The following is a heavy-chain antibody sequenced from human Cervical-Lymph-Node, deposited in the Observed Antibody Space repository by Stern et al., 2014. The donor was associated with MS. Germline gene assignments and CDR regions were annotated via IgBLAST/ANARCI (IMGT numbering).Heavy chain of an antibody. Sequence: QVTLRESGPTLVKPTQTLTLTCTFSGFSLTTDGVGVHWIRQPPGKALEWLAGIYWDDDKRCSTSLMSRLAITKGTSKNQVVLTMTNTDPVDTATYYCAHTTVTFDEAYGLDVWGQGTRVTVSS. CDR3: AHTTVTFDEAYGLDV. D-gene: IGHD4-17*01. CDR1: GFSLTTDGVG. V-gene: IGHV2-5*02. J-gene: IGHJ6*02. CDR2: IYWDDDK.